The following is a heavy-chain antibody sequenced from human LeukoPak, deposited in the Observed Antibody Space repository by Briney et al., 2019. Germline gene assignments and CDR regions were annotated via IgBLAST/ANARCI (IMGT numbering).Heavy chain of an antibody. CDR3: AKEMVGSGSSFDS. CDR2: ISSSSSYI. Sequence: PRGSLRLSCAASGFTFSNYGINWVRQAPGKGLEWVSSISSSSSYIHYADSVKGRFTISRDKSKNTVYLEMNSLRTEDTGVYYCAKEMVGSGSSFDSWGQGTLVTVSS. J-gene: IGHJ4*02. V-gene: IGHV3-21*01. D-gene: IGHD3-10*01. CDR1: GFTFSNYG.